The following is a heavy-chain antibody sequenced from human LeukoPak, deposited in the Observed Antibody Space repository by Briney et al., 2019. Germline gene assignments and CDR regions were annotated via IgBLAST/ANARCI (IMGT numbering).Heavy chain of an antibody. J-gene: IGHJ5*02. CDR2: IKQDGSEK. V-gene: IGHV3-7*01. Sequence: PGGSLRLSCAASGFTFTTYWMGWVRQAPGKGLEWVASIKQDGSEKYYADSVKGRFSISRDNAENSLYLQMNSLRADDTAFYYCARPLLYYYGSETYFWFDPWGQGTLVTVSS. CDR3: ARPLLYYYGSETYFWFDP. D-gene: IGHD3-10*01. CDR1: GFTFTTYW.